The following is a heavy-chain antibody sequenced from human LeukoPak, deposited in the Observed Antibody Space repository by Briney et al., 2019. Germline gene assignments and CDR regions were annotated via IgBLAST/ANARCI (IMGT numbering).Heavy chain of an antibody. CDR1: GFTFSSYE. CDR3: ARDRRGYTYYYMDV. J-gene: IGHJ6*03. CDR2: ISSSGSTI. D-gene: IGHD5-18*01. V-gene: IGHV3-48*03. Sequence: GGSLRLSCAASGFTFSSYEMNWVRQAPGKGLEWVSYISSSGSTIYYADSVKGRFTISRDNAKNSLYLQMNSLRAEDTAVYYCARDRRGYTYYYMDVWGKGTTVTVSS.